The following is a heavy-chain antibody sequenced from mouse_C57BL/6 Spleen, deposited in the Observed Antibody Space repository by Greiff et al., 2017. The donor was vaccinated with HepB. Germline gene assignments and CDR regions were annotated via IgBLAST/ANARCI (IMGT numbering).Heavy chain of an antibody. Sequence: DVKLQESGGGLVQPGGSMKLSCAASGFTFSDAWMDWVRQSPEKGLEWVAEIRNKANNHATYYAESVKGRFTISRDDSKSSVYLQMNSLRAEDTGIYYCTRTDYYDGYYWFAYWGQGTLVTVSA. CDR3: TRTDYYDGYYWFAY. CDR1: GFTFSDAW. J-gene: IGHJ3*01. CDR2: IRNKANNHAT. D-gene: IGHD2-3*01. V-gene: IGHV6-6*01.